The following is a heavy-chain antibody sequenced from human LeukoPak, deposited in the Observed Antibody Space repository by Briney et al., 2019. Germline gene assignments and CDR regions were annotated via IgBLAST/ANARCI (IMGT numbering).Heavy chain of an antibody. CDR2: INPSGGST. D-gene: IGHD6-6*01. Sequence: GASVKVSCKASGYTFTSYYMHWVRQAPGQGLEWMGIINPSGGSTSYAQKFQGRVTMTRDTSTSTVYMELSSLRSEDTAVYYCARDRHSSSWGFNYGMDVWGQGTTVTVSS. CDR1: GYTFTSYY. CDR3: ARDRHSSSWGFNYGMDV. J-gene: IGHJ6*02. V-gene: IGHV1-46*01.